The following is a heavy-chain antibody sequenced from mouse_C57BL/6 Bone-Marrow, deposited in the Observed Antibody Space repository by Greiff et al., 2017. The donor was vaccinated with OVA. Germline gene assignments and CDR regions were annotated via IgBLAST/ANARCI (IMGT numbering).Heavy chain of an antibody. Sequence: DVQLQESGAELVRPGASVKLSCTASGFNIKDDYMHWVKQRPEQGLEWIGWIDPENGDTEYASKFQGKATITADTSSNTAYLQLSSLTSEDTAVYYCTIYYYGSSEDFDYWCQGTTLTVSS. D-gene: IGHD1-1*01. J-gene: IGHJ2*01. CDR3: TIYYYGSSEDFDY. CDR1: GFNIKDDY. CDR2: IDPENGDT. V-gene: IGHV14-4*01.